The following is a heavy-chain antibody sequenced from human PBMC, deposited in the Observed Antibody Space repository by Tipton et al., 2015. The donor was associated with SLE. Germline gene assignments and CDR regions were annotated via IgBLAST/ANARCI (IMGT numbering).Heavy chain of an antibody. V-gene: IGHV1-8*02. Sequence: QLVQSGAEVKKPGASVKVSCKASGYTFTSYDINWVRQATGQGLEWMGWMNPNSGNTGYAQKFQGRVTMTRNTSVSTAYMELSSLRSEDTAVYYCARGGGYDYVWGSYRPNDAFDIWGQGTMVTVSS. CDR1: GYTFTSYD. CDR2: MNPNSGNT. J-gene: IGHJ3*02. D-gene: IGHD3-16*02. CDR3: ARGGGYDYVWGSYRPNDAFDI.